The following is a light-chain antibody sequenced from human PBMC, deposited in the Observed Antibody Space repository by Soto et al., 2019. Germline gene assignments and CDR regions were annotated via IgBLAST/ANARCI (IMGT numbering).Light chain of an antibody. V-gene: IGKV3-15*01. J-gene: IGKJ5*01. CDR3: QQRSNLIT. CDR2: GAS. CDR1: RSVGSS. Sequence: EIVMTQSPATLSVSPGERVTLSCRASRSVGSSLAWYQQKPGQAPRLLIYGASTRATGIPARFSGGGSGTEFTLTISSLQSEDFAVYYCQQRSNLITFGQGTRLEIK.